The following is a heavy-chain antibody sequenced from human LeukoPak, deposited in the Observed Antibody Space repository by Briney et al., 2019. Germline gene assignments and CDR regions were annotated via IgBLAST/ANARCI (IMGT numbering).Heavy chain of an antibody. CDR1: GFTFSSYS. J-gene: IGHJ4*02. V-gene: IGHV3-21*01. Sequence: GGSLSLSCAASGFTFSSYSMNWVRQAPGKGRGWVSSISSSSSYRYDADSVKGRFTISRDNAKNSLYLQMNSLRAEDTAVYYCARDSSGYWFDYWGQGTLVTVSS. CDR3: ARDSSGYWFDY. D-gene: IGHD3-22*01. CDR2: ISSSSSYR.